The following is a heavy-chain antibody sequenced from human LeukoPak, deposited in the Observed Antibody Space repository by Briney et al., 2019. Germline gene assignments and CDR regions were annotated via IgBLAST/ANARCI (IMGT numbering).Heavy chain of an antibody. CDR2: ITGSGNYI. J-gene: IGHJ1*01. V-gene: IGHV3-48*03. CDR3: ARDGGYDSSGYHSAEYFQH. D-gene: IGHD3-22*01. CDR1: GFTFSSYE. Sequence: GGSLRLSCAASGFTFSSYEMNWVRQAPGKGLEWVSYITGSGNYIYYADSVKGRFTISRDNSKNTLYLQMNSLRAEDTAVYYCARDGGYDSSGYHSAEYFQHWGQGTLVTVSS.